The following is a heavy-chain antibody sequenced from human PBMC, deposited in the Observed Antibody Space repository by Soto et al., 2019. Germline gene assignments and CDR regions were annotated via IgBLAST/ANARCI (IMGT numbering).Heavy chain of an antibody. CDR1: GGSFSGYY. CDR3: ARGFFSSGYYQRPYDY. Sequence: SETLSLTCAVYGGSFSGYYWSWIRQPPGKGLEWIGEINHSGSTNYNPSLKSRVTISVDTSKNQFSLKLSSVTAADTAVYYCARGFFSSGYYQRPYDYWGQGTLVTVSS. CDR2: INHSGST. V-gene: IGHV4-34*01. D-gene: IGHD3-22*01. J-gene: IGHJ4*02.